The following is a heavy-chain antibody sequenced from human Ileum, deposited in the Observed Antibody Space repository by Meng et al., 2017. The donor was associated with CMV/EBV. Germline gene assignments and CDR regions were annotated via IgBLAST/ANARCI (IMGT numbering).Heavy chain of an antibody. J-gene: IGHJ6*02. CDR2: ISWNGDNI. Sequence: SLKISCAASGFTFDDYAMHWVRQAPGKGLEWVSTISWNGDNIVYADSVKGRFTISRDNAKNSLYLQMNSLRPEDTALYYCAKGFEYLASYYYSVMDVWGQGTTVTVSS. D-gene: IGHD2-2*01. CDR3: AKGFEYLASYYYSVMDV. V-gene: IGHV3-9*01. CDR1: GFTFDDYA.